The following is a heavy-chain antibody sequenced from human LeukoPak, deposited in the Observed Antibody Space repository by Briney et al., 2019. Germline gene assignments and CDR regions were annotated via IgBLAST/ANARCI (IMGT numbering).Heavy chain of an antibody. J-gene: IGHJ6*03. V-gene: IGHV1-69*13. CDR3: ARAKAATGGYYYMDV. CDR2: IIPIFGTA. D-gene: IGHD2-15*01. CDR1: GYTFTSYY. Sequence: SVKVSCKASGYTFTSYYMHWVRQAPGQGLEWMGGIIPIFGTANYAQKFQGRVTITADESTSTAYMELSSLRSEDTAVYYCARAKAATGGYYYMDVWGKGTTVTVSS.